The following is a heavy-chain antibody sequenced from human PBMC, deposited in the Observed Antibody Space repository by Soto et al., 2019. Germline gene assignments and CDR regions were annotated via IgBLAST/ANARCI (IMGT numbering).Heavy chain of an antibody. J-gene: IGHJ4*02. CDR2: IYHSGST. CDR1: GASISSYNY. CDR3: ARGAVVNFDS. Sequence: SETLSLTCNVSGASISSYNYWGWFRQPPGKGLEWIGYIYHSGSTYYNPSLKSRVTISVDRSKNQFSLKLTSVTAADTAVYYCARGAVVNFDSWGQGTLVTVSS. V-gene: IGHV4-38-2*02. D-gene: IGHD3-22*01.